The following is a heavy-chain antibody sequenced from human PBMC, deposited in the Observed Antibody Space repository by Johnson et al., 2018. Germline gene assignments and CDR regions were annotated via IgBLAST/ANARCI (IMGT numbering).Heavy chain of an antibody. CDR1: GFSFRDYG. CDR2: ITYDGGKS. CDR3: VRDSQPIYSSRVDY. V-gene: IGHV3-30*03. D-gene: IGHD3-22*01. Sequence: QVQLVESGGGVVQPGRSLTLSCAASGFSFRDYGMNWVRQAPGKGLEWVTVITYDGGKSFYADSVDGRFTVSRDNSKNTLELQMFNLRTDDSAIYFCVRDSQPIYSSRVDYWGRGTLVTVSS. J-gene: IGHJ4*02.